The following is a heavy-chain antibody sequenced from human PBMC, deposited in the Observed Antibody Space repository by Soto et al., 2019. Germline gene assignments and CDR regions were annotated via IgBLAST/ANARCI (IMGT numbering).Heavy chain of an antibody. J-gene: IGHJ4*02. Sequence: PGGSLRLSCAASGFTFDDYAMHWVRQAPGKGLEWVSGISWNSGSIGYADSVKGRFTISRDNAKNSLYLQMNSLRAEDTALYYCAKDRWMATLKEGVYFDYWGQGTLVTVSS. V-gene: IGHV3-9*01. D-gene: IGHD5-12*01. CDR1: GFTFDDYA. CDR2: ISWNSGSI. CDR3: AKDRWMATLKEGVYFDY.